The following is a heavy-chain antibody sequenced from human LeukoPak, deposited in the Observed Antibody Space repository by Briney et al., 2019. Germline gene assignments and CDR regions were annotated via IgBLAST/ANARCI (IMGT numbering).Heavy chain of an antibody. CDR1: GYTFTGYY. D-gene: IGHD3-22*01. CDR2: VNPNSGGT. J-gene: IGHJ4*02. Sequence: ASVKVSCKASGYTFTGYYMHWVRQAPGQGLEWMGWVNPNSGGTNYAQKFQGRVTMTRDTSISTAYMELSRLRSDDTAVYYCARVTGIRRGYGLDYWGQGTLVTVSS. CDR3: ARVTGIRRGYGLDY. V-gene: IGHV1-2*02.